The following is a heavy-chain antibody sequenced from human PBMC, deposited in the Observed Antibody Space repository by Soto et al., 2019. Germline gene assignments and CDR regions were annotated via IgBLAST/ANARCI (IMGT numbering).Heavy chain of an antibody. J-gene: IGHJ6*02. D-gene: IGHD2-2*02. CDR1: GYFISSGFY. V-gene: IGHV4-38-2*01. CDR2: IYHSVST. Sequence: PSATLSITCAVSGYFISSGFYWGWIRQPPWKGLEWIASIYHSVSTHYNPSLESRVTISVDTSKNQFSLKLSSVTAADTAVYYCASEGVVQAAILGYGMDVWGQGTTVTVS. CDR3: ASEGVVQAAILGYGMDV.